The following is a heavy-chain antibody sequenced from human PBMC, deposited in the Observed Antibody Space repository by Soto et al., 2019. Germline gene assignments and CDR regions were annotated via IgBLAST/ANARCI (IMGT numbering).Heavy chain of an antibody. V-gene: IGHV4-31*03. CDR2: IYHSGST. J-gene: IGHJ6*02. D-gene: IGHD3-3*01. Sequence: QVQLQESGPGLVKFSQTLSLTCTVSGGSIRTTRYYWSWIRQHPGKGLEWIAYIYHSGSTYYNPALNSRVDISFDTSSNQGSLSLSSATAADTAVYYCARVTSEDLSTISGVAIGTMVVGGQGTTVTVSS. CDR1: GGSIRTTRYY. CDR3: ARVTSEDLSTISGVAIGTMVV.